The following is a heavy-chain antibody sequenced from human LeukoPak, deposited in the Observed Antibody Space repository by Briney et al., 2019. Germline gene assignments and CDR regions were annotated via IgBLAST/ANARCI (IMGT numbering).Heavy chain of an antibody. J-gene: IGHJ5*02. CDR2: TYYRSKWYN. CDR1: GDSVSSNSAA. Sequence: SQTLSLTCAISGDSVSSNSAAWNWIRQSPSRGLEWLGRTYYRSKWYNDYEVSVKSRIPINPDTSKNQFSLQLNSVTPEDTAVYYCARESWDIEGYNWFDPWGQGTLVTVPS. V-gene: IGHV6-1*01. CDR3: ARESWDIEGYNWFDP. D-gene: IGHD2-15*01.